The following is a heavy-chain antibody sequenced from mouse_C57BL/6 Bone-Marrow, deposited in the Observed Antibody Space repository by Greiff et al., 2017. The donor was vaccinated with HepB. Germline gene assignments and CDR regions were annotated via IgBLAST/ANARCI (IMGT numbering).Heavy chain of an antibody. Sequence: EVQVVDSGPELVKPGASVKIPCKASGYTFTDYNMDWVKQSHGKSLEWIGDINPNNGGTIYNQKFKGKATLTVDKSSSTAYMELRSLTSEDTAVYYCARRDYRYFDVWGTGTTVTVSS. CDR1: GYTFTDYN. D-gene: IGHD1-1*02. CDR2: INPNNGGT. CDR3: ARRDYRYFDV. J-gene: IGHJ1*03. V-gene: IGHV1-18*01.